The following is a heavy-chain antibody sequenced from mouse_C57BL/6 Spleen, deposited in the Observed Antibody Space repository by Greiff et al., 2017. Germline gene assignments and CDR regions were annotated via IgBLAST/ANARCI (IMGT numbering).Heavy chain of an antibody. CDR1: GYTFTSYG. CDR2: IYPRSGNT. CDR3: ARGEGLYYGNPSWFAY. J-gene: IGHJ3*01. Sequence: QVQLQQSGAELARPGASVKLSCKASGYTFTSYGISWVKQSTGQGLEWIGEIYPRSGNTYYNEKFKGKATLTADKSSSTAYMELRSLTSEDSAVYCCARGEGLYYGNPSWFAYWGQGTLVTVSA. V-gene: IGHV1-81*01. D-gene: IGHD2-1*01.